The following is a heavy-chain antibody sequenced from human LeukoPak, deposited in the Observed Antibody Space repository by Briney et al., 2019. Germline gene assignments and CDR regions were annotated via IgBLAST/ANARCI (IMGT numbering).Heavy chain of an antibody. Sequence: SVKVSCKASGGTFSSYAISWVRQAPGQGLEWMGRIIPILGIANYAQKFQGRVTITADKSTSTAYMELSSLRSEDTAVYYCARGFSMVRGVFDYWGQGTLVTVSS. J-gene: IGHJ4*02. CDR2: IIPILGIA. CDR1: GGTFSSYA. V-gene: IGHV1-69*04. D-gene: IGHD3-10*01. CDR3: ARGFSMVRGVFDY.